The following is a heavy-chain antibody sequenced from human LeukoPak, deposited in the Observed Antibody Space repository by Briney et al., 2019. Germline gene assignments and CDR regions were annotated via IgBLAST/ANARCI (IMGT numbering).Heavy chain of an antibody. Sequence: PGGSLRLSCVASGFTFSRYDMNWVRLAPGKGLEWVSYIHSGGNTIYYADSVKGRFTISRDNSRTTLYLQMNSLRAEDTAIYYCAREDGSTMVYYFDYWGQGTLVTVSS. V-gene: IGHV3-48*01. CDR1: GFTFSRYD. CDR2: IHSGGNTI. D-gene: IGHD3-10*01. J-gene: IGHJ4*02. CDR3: AREDGSTMVYYFDY.